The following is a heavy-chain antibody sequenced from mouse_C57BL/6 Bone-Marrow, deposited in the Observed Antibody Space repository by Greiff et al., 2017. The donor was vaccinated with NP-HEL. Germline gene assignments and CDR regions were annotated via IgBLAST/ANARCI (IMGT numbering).Heavy chain of an antibody. D-gene: IGHD1-1*01. CDR3: ARGHYGSSYAMDY. CDR1: GFTFSDYG. Sequence: EVQGVESGGGLVKPGGSLKLSCAASGFTFSDYGMHWVRQAPEKGLEWVAYISSGSSTIYYADTVKGRFTISRDNTKNTLFLQRTSPRSEDTAMYYCARGHYGSSYAMDYWGQGTSVTVSS. J-gene: IGHJ4*01. V-gene: IGHV5-17*01. CDR2: ISSGSSTI.